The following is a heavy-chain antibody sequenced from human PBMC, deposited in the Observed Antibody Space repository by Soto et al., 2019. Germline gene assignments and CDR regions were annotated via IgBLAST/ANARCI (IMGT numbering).Heavy chain of an antibody. CDR2: IKSKTDGGTT. CDR1: GFTFSNAW. Sequence: GGSLRLSCAASGFTFSNAWMSWVRQAPGKGLEWVGRIKSKTDGGTTDYAAPVKGRFTISRDDSKNTLYLQMNSLKTEDTAVYYCTTDPAYSSSWYAFDIWGQGTMVTVSS. J-gene: IGHJ3*02. CDR3: TTDPAYSSSWYAFDI. D-gene: IGHD6-13*01. V-gene: IGHV3-15*01.